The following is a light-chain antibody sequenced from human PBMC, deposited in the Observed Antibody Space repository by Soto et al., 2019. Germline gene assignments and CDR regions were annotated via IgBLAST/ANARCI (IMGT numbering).Light chain of an antibody. J-gene: IGKJ1*01. CDR3: QQYTNTNNPWM. Sequence: DIQMTQSPSSLSASVGDRVTISCPASQGISRSLAWYQQKPGKAPKLLVYDASTLQSGVASRFSGSGSGTEFTLIISGLQPDDSATYYCQQYTNTNNPWMFGQGTRWIS. V-gene: IGKV1D-16*01. CDR1: QGISRS. CDR2: DAS.